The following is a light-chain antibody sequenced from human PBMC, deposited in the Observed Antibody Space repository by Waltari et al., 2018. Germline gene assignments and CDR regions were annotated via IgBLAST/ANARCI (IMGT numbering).Light chain of an antibody. Sequence: QSVLTQPASVSGSPGQSITISCTGTSSDVGGYNYVCWFQQPPGRAPKLIIYDVSNRPSGVSTRFSGSKSANTASLTISGLQTEDEADYYCTSYTSAASWVFGAGTKLTVV. CDR2: DVS. V-gene: IGLV2-14*03. CDR1: SSDVGGYNY. J-gene: IGLJ3*02. CDR3: TSYTSAASWV.